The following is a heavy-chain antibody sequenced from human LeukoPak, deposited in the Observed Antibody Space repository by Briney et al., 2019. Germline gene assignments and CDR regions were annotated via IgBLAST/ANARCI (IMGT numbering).Heavy chain of an antibody. CDR2: IRSKAYGGTT. J-gene: IGHJ3*02. D-gene: IGHD4-17*01. Sequence: GGSLRLSCTASGFTFGDYAMSWFRQAPGKGREWVGFIRSKAYGGTTEYAASVKGRFTISRDDSKSIAYLQMNSLKTEDTAVYYCTRDWRGYGDYAVDAFDIWGQGTMVTVSS. CDR3: TRDWRGYGDYAVDAFDI. CDR1: GFTFGDYA. V-gene: IGHV3-49*03.